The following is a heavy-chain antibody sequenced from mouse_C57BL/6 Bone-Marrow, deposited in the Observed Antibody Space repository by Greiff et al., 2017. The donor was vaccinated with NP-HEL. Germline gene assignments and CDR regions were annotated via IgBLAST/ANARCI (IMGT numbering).Heavy chain of an antibody. D-gene: IGHD1-1*01. Sequence: QVQLQQPGAELVKPGASVKLSCKASGYTFTSYWMHWVKQRPGRGLEWIGRIDPNSGGTKYNEKFKGKATLTADKSSSTAYMQLSSLTSEDSAVYFCARGYYGSFWYFDVWGTGTTVTVSS. CDR3: ARGYYGSFWYFDV. J-gene: IGHJ1*03. V-gene: IGHV1-62-3*01. CDR1: GYTFTSYW. CDR2: IDPNSGGT.